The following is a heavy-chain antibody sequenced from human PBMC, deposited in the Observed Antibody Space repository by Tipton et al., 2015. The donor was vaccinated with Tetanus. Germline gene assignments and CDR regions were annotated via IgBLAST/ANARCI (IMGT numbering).Heavy chain of an antibody. J-gene: IGHJ5*02. CDR3: AKVGGPHNWIDP. D-gene: IGHD1-26*01. Sequence: GSLRLSCAASGSTFDSYAMNWVRQAPGRGLEWVSVSYSGGSYAYYADSVKGRFTISRDNSKNTLYLQMNSLRAEDTAVYYCAKVGGPHNWIDPWGQGTLVTVSS. V-gene: IGHV3-23*03. CDR2: SYSGGSYA. CDR1: GSTFDSYA.